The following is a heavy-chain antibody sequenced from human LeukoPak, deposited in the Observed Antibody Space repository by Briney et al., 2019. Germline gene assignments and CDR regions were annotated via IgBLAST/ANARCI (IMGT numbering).Heavy chain of an antibody. CDR1: GGTFSSYA. V-gene: IGHV1-24*01. CDR2: FVPEDGET. D-gene: IGHD3-22*01. CDR3: ATRYYYDSSGSSNAFDI. Sequence: ASVKVSCKASGGTFSSYAISWVRQAPGKGLEWMGGFVPEDGETIYAQKFQGRVTMTEDTSTDTAYMELSSLRSEDTAVYYCATRYYYDSSGSSNAFDIWGQGTMVTVSS. J-gene: IGHJ3*02.